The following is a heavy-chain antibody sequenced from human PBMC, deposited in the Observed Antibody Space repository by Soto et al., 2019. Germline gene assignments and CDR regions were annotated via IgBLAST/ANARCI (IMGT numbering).Heavy chain of an antibody. J-gene: IGHJ4*02. CDR3: ARGGRRYVGHPHLSPPFDY. V-gene: IGHV4-34*01. Sequence: SETLSLTCAVYGGSFSGYYWSWIRQPPGKGLEWIGEINHSGSTNYNPSLKSRVTISVDKSKNQFSLKPSSVTAADTAVYYCARGGRRYVGHPHLSPPFDYWGQGTLVTVSS. D-gene: IGHD5-12*01. CDR1: GGSFSGYY. CDR2: INHSGST.